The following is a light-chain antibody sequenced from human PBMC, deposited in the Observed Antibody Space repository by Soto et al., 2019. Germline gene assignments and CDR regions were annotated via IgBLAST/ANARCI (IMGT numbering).Light chain of an antibody. CDR2: GAS. CDR3: QPYGSSPWT. Sequence: EIVLTQSPGTLSLSPGERATLSCRASQTVSNSYIAWYQQKPGQAPRLLIYGASSRATGIPDRFSGSGSGTDFILTISRLEPEDFAVYYCQPYGSSPWTFGQGTKVEI. CDR1: QTVSNSY. V-gene: IGKV3-20*01. J-gene: IGKJ1*01.